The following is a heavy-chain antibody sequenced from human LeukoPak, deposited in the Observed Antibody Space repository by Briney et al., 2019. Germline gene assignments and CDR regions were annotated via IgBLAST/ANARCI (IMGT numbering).Heavy chain of an antibody. CDR1: GYTFTSYD. CDR3: ARDRRFLEWFIDY. D-gene: IGHD3-3*01. CDR2: INPNSGGT. Sequence: ASVKVSCKASGYTFTSYDINWVRQATGQGLEWMGWINPNSGGTNYAQKFQGRVTMTRDTSISTAYMELSRLRSDDTAVYYCARDRRFLEWFIDYWGQGTLVTVSS. V-gene: IGHV1-2*02. J-gene: IGHJ4*02.